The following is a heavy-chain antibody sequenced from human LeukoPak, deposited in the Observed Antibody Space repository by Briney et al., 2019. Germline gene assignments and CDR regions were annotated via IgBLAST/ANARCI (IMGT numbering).Heavy chain of an antibody. D-gene: IGHD3-10*01. J-gene: IGHJ6*04. V-gene: IGHV5-51*01. CDR1: GYSFTIYW. CDR3: ARRSGSGWLSHRDYV. Sequence: GESLKISCKGSGYSFTIYWIAWVRQMPGKGLEWMGIIYPGDSDTRYSPSFQGQVTISADKSISTAYLQWSSLKASDTAMYYCARRSGSGWLSHRDYVWGKGTTVTVSS. CDR2: IYPGDSDT.